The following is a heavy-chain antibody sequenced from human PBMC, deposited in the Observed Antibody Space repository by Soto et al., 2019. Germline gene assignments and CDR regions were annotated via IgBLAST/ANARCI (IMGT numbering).Heavy chain of an antibody. CDR3: AKGRCSGNRCYSDY. Sequence: PGGSLRLSCAASGFSFSDYAMSWVRQAPGKGLEWVSGVSGGGGVTNYADSVKGRFTISRDNSKNTVYLQMNGLRAADTAISYCAKGRCSGNRCYSDYWGQGTLVTVSS. J-gene: IGHJ4*02. CDR1: GFSFSDYA. CDR2: VSGGGGVT. V-gene: IGHV3-23*01. D-gene: IGHD2-15*01.